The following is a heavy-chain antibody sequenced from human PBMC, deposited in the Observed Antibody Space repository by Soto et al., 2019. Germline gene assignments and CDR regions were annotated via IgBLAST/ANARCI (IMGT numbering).Heavy chain of an antibody. CDR2: IYPGDSDT. J-gene: IGHJ3*02. V-gene: IGHV5-51*01. D-gene: IGHD3-16*02. CDR3: ARDRQYYDYIWGSYRSDAFDI. CDR1: GYSFTSYW. Sequence: PGESLKISCKGSGYSFTSYWSGWVRQCPGKGLGWRGIIYPGDSDTKYSPSFQGQVTISADKSISTAYLQWSSLKASDTAMYYCARDRQYYDYIWGSYRSDAFDIWGQGTMVTVSS.